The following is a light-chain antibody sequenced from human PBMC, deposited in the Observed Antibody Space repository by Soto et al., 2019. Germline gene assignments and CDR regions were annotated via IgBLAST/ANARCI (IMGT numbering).Light chain of an antibody. J-gene: IGKJ1*01. V-gene: IGKV3-15*01. CDR2: RAS. Sequence: IQMTQSPATLSVSAAERSTLSFRASQTIYSNVAWYQQRPGQAPRLLIYRASARATGTPARFSGSGSGTEFTLTIGSLQSEDSAVYYCQQYQNLWTFGQGTKVDNK. CDR3: QQYQNLWT. CDR1: QTIYSN.